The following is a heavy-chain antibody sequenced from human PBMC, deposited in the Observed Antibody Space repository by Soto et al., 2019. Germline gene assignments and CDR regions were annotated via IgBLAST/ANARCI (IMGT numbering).Heavy chain of an antibody. CDR2: ISAYNGNT. Sequence: ASVKVSCKASGYTFPSCGISWVRQAPGQGLEWMGWISAYNGNTNYAQKVQGRVTMTTDTSTNTAYMELRSLRSDDTAVYYWARDWKSAIAAGLDYWGRGTLVTVSS. V-gene: IGHV1-18*01. D-gene: IGHD6-25*01. CDR1: GYTFPSCG. CDR3: ARDWKSAIAAGLDY. J-gene: IGHJ4*02.